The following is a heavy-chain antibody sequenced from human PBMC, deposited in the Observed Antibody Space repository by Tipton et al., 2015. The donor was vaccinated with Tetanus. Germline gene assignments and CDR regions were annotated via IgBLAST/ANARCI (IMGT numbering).Heavy chain of an antibody. CDR3: ARDLNEKMSYGMDV. CDR2: IYTSGST. CDR1: SGSISSYY. Sequence: TLSLTCTVSSGSISSYYWSWIRQPAGKGLEWIGRIYTSGSTNYNPSLKIRVTMSVDTSKNQLSLKLSTVTAADTAVYYCARDLNEKMSYGMDVWGHGSTATVSS. D-gene: IGHD1-1*01. V-gene: IGHV4-4*07. J-gene: IGHJ6*02.